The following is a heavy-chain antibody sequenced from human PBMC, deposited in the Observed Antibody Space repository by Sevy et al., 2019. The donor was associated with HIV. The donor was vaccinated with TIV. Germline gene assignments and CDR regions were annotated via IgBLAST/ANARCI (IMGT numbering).Heavy chain of an antibody. V-gene: IGHV3-21*05. D-gene: IGHD4-4*01. CDR3: ARDFGNDYSNPFDY. Sequence: GGSLRLSCAASGFTFNIYALHWVRQAPGKGLEWVSYISSSSSYTNYADSVKGRFTISRDNAKNSLYLQMNSLRAEDTAVYYCARDFGNDYSNPFDYWGQGTLVTVSS. CDR2: ISSSSSYT. J-gene: IGHJ4*02. CDR1: GFTFNIYA.